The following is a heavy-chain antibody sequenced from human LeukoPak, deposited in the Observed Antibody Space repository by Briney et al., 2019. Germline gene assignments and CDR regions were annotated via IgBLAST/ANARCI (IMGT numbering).Heavy chain of an antibody. CDR1: GGSFSGYY. V-gene: IGHV4-34*01. J-gene: IGHJ6*03. CDR3: ARRGYGSGSYFYYYYYMDV. CDR2: INHSGST. D-gene: IGHD3-10*01. Sequence: SETLSLTCAVYGGSFSGYYWSWIRQPPGKGLEWIGEINHSGSTNYNPSLKSRVTISVDTSKNQFSLKLSSVTAADTAVYYCARRGYGSGSYFYYYYYMDVWGKGTTVTISS.